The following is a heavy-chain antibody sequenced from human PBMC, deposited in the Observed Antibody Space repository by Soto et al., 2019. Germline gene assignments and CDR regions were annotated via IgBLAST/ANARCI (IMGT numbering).Heavy chain of an antibody. CDR2: INPNSGDK. CDR3: ARESGGATATLDYYYFYMDV. CDR1: GYTFSDYY. Sequence: QVQLVQSGAEVTKPGASVTVSCKASGYTFSDYYLHWVRQAPGQGPEWMGWINPNSGDKKYAQKFRGGVTMTRDTSVRTAFMELNRLKSDDTAVYYWARESGGATATLDYYYFYMDVWGKGTTVTVSS. D-gene: IGHD1-26*01. J-gene: IGHJ6*03. V-gene: IGHV1-2*02.